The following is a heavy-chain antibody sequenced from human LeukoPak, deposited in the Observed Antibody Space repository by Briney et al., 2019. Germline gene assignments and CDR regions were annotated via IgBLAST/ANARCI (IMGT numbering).Heavy chain of an antibody. CDR1: GGSISSYY. CDR2: LYYSGST. D-gene: IGHD6-19*01. V-gene: IGHV4-59*01. CDR3: ARVTGSGIDY. J-gene: IGHJ4*02. Sequence: SETLSLTCTVSGGSISSYYWTWIRQPPGKGLEWIGSLYYSGSTNYNPSLKSRVTISVDTSKNQFSLKLSSVTAADTAVYYCARVTGSGIDYWGQGTLVTVSS.